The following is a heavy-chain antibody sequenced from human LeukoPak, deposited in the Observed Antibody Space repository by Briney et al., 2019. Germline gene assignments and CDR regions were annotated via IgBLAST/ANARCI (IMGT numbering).Heavy chain of an antibody. V-gene: IGHV3-30*02. CDR3: AKEDLVIAVATRGLFDY. Sequence: GGSLRLSCAASGFTFSSYGMHWVRQAPGKGLEWVAFIRYDGSNKYYADSVKGRFTISRDNSKNTLYLQMNSLRAEDTAVYYCAKEDLVIAVATRGLFDYWGQGTLVTVSS. D-gene: IGHD6-19*01. CDR2: IRYDGSNK. CDR1: GFTFSSYG. J-gene: IGHJ4*02.